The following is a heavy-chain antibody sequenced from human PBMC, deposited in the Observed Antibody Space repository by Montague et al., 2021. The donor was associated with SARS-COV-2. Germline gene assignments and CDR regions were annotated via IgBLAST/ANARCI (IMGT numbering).Heavy chain of an antibody. J-gene: IGHJ5*02. CDR3: AREDRWNWFDP. D-gene: IGHD5-24*01. CDR1: GGSISSGGYY. V-gene: IGHV4-31*03. Sequence: TLSLTCTVSGGSISSGGYYWSWIRQHPGKGLEWIGYIYYSGSTYYNPSLKSRVTISVDTSKNQFSLKLSSVTAADTADYYCAREDRWNWFDPWGQGTLVIVSS. CDR2: IYYSGST.